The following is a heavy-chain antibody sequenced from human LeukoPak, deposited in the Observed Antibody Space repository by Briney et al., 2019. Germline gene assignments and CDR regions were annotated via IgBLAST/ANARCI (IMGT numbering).Heavy chain of an antibody. CDR3: ARDDAGYSSGWYWVY. J-gene: IGHJ4*02. Sequence: GGSLRLSCAPSGFTFSGYEMDWVRQAPGEGLEWVSYISSSGSITYYADSVKVRFTISRDNAKNSLYLQMNSLRAEDTAVYYCARDDAGYSSGWYWVYWGQGTLVTVSS. V-gene: IGHV3-48*03. CDR1: GFTFSGYE. D-gene: IGHD6-19*01. CDR2: ISSSGSIT.